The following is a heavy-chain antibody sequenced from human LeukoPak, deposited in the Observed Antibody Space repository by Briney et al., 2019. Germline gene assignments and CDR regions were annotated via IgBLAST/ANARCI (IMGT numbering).Heavy chain of an antibody. CDR2: IYYSGST. V-gene: IGHV4-31*03. J-gene: IGHJ4*02. D-gene: IGHD2-15*01. CDR3: ARGYCSGGSCHSGFDY. Sequence: SETLSLTCTVSGGSISSGGYYWSWIRQHPGKGLEWIGYIYYSGSTYYNPSLKSRVTISVDTSKNQFSLKLSSVTAADTAVYYCARGYCSGGSCHSGFDYWGQGTLVTVPS. CDR1: GGSISSGGYY.